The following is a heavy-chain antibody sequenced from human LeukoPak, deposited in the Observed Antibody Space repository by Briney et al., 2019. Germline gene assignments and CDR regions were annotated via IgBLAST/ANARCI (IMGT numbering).Heavy chain of an antibody. CDR1: GFSLSTSGVG. CDR2: IYWDDDK. Sequence: SGPTLVNPTQTLTLTWTFSGFSLSTSGVGVGWIRQPPGKALEWLALIYWDDDKRYSPPLKGRLTITKDTSKNQVVLTMTNMDPVDTATYYCAHFYDSSGSRKTIFDYWGQGTLVTVSS. V-gene: IGHV2-5*02. D-gene: IGHD3-22*01. CDR3: AHFYDSSGSRKTIFDY. J-gene: IGHJ4*02.